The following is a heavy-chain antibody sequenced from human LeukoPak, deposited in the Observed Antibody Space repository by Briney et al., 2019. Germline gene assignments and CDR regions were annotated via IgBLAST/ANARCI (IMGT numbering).Heavy chain of an antibody. J-gene: IGHJ6*03. V-gene: IGHV1-18*01. CDR1: GYTFTSYG. CDR3: ARAEQLVLGYYYYMDV. CDR2: ISAYNGNT. Sequence: ASVKVSCKASGYTFTSYGISWVRQAPGQGLEWMGWISAYNGNTNYAQKLQGRVTMTTDTSTSTAYMELRSLRSDDTAVYYCARAEQLVLGYYYYMDVWGKGTTVTVSS. D-gene: IGHD6-6*01.